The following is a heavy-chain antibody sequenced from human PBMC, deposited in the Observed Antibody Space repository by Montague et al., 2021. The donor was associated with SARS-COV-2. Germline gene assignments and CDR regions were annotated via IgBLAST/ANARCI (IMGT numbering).Heavy chain of an antibody. D-gene: IGHD1-26*01. Sequence: CAISEDSVSRNGVAWTWIRQSPSRGLEYLGRTYYTSRWHNDQAPSVKGRLTVNPDTSKNQSSLHLNSVTPEDTAVYYCARDGDGWEVPFDFWSQGTLVTVSS. CDR2: TYYTSRWHN. J-gene: IGHJ4*01. CDR1: EDSVSRNGVA. V-gene: IGHV6-1*01. CDR3: ARDGDGWEVPFDF.